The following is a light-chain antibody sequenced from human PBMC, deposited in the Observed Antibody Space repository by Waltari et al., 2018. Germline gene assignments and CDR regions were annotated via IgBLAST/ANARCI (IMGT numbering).Light chain of an antibody. Sequence: DIQMTQSPVSLSASVGDTVTITCRASHNIGTFLSWYQQRPAKAPTVLIHAASTLQRGVPSRFSGSGSGTDFTLTIFSLQPEDFATYFCQQTYSALCCTFGQGTKLEIK. CDR2: AAS. CDR3: QQTYSALCCT. J-gene: IGKJ2*02. CDR1: HNIGTF. V-gene: IGKV1-39*01.